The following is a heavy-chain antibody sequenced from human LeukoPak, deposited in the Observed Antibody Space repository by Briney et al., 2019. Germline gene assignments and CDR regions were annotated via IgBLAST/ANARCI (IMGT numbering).Heavy chain of an antibody. D-gene: IGHD2-8*01. CDR3: ARENYCTNGVCWAFDP. CDR2: IYYTGST. CDR1: GGSISSSDYY. Sequence: SETLSLTCTVSGGSISSSDYYWSWIRQPPGRGLEWLGNIYYTGSTSYNPSLKSRVTFSVDPFNNQFSLHLSSVTAADTAVYYCARENYCTNGVCWAFDPWGQGTLVTVSS. J-gene: IGHJ5*02. V-gene: IGHV4-39*07.